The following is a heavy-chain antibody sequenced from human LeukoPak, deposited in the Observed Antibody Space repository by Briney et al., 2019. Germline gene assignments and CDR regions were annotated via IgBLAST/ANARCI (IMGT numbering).Heavy chain of an antibody. CDR2: IWYDGSNK. J-gene: IGHJ4*02. D-gene: IGHD3-10*01. CDR1: GFTFSSYW. V-gene: IGHV3-33*08. CDR3: ARDRGESYFDY. Sequence: GGSLRLSCAASGFTFSSYWMCWVRQAPGKGLQWVAFIWYDGSNKHYADSVKGRFTISRDNSKNTLYLQINSLRAEDTAVYYCARDRGESYFDYWGQGTLVTVSS.